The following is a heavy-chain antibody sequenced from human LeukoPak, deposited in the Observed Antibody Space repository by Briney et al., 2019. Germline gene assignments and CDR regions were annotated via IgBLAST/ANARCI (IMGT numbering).Heavy chain of an antibody. V-gene: IGHV1-18*01. CDR1: GYTFTSYG. D-gene: IGHD2-15*01. CDR3: AREDIVVVVAGTASYFDY. J-gene: IGHJ4*02. Sequence: ASVKVSCKASGYTFTSYGISWVRQAPGQGLEWMGWISAYNGNTNYAQKLQGRVTMTRDTSTSTVYMELSSLRSEDTAVYYCAREDIVVVVAGTASYFDYWGQGTLVTVSS. CDR2: ISAYNGNT.